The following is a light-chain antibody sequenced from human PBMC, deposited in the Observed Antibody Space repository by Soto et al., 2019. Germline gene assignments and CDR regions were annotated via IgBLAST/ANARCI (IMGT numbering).Light chain of an antibody. Sequence: EIVMTQSPATLSLSPGERATLSCRASQSVGSNLAWYQQKPGQAPRLLIYGASTRATGLPARFSGTGSGTEFTLTINSLQSEDFAVYYCQQYNNRPPWTFGQGTKVEFK. CDR3: QQYNNRPPWT. J-gene: IGKJ1*01. CDR1: QSVGSN. V-gene: IGKV3-15*01. CDR2: GAS.